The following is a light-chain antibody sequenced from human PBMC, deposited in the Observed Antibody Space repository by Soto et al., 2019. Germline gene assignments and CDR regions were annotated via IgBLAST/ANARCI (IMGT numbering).Light chain of an antibody. J-gene: IGLJ1*01. CDR1: STDVGGYNY. CDR2: EVS. V-gene: IGLV2-14*01. Sequence: QSALAQPSSVSGSPGQSITISCTGTSTDVGGYNYVSWYQHHPGKGPKLIIYEVSNRPSGVSDRFSGSKSGNKASLLIYGLQVEDEAQYFCSLFTTTSTHVFGTGTQVTVL. CDR3: SLFTTTSTHV.